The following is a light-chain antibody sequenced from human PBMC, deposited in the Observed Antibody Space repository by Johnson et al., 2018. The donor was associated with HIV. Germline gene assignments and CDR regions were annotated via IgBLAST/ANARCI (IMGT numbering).Light chain of an antibody. J-gene: IGLJ1*01. V-gene: IGLV1-51*02. CDR1: SSNIGNNY. Sequence: QSVLTQPPSVSAAPGQKVTISCSGSSSNIGNNYVSWYQQLPGTAPKLLIYENNKRPSGIPDRFSGSKSGTSATLGITGLQTGDEADYYCGTWDSSLGYVFGTGTKVTVI. CDR3: GTWDSSLGYV. CDR2: ENN.